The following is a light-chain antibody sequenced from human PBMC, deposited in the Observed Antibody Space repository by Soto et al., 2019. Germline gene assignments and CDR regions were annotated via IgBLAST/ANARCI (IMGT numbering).Light chain of an antibody. CDR1: SSNIGAGYD. CDR2: GNS. Sequence: QSVLTQPPSVSGAPGQRATISCTGSSSNIGAGYDVHWYQQLPGTTPKLLIYGNSNRPSGVPDRFSRSKSGTSASLAITGLQAEDEADYYCQSYDSSLSGWVFGGGTKLTVL. CDR3: QSYDSSLSGWV. J-gene: IGLJ3*02. V-gene: IGLV1-40*01.